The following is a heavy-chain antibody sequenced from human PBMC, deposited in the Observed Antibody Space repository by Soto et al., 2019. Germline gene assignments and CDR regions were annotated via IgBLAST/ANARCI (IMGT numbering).Heavy chain of an antibody. D-gene: IGHD6-13*01. Sequence: GGSLRLSCAASGFTVSSNYMSWVRQAPGKGLEWVSVIYSGGSTYYADSVKGRFTISRDNSKNTLYLQMNSLRAEDTAVYYCARSHSIAAAGWFYWGQGTLVTVSS. CDR3: ARSHSIAAAGWFY. CDR2: IYSGGST. J-gene: IGHJ4*02. V-gene: IGHV3-53*01. CDR1: GFTVSSNY.